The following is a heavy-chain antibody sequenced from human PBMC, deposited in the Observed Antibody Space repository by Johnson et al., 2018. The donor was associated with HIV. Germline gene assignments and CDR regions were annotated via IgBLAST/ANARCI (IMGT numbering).Heavy chain of an antibody. D-gene: IGHD6-13*01. CDR2: VSSSGSTI. CDR3: AKHNGLDSSWPFDAFDI. V-gene: IGHV3-9*01. CDR1: GFTFDDYA. J-gene: IGHJ3*02. Sequence: LVESGGGLVQPGRSLRLSCAASGFTFDDYAMHWVRQAPGKGLEWVSYVSSSGSTIYYADSVKGRFTISRDNSKNTLYLQMNSLRPEDTAVYYCAKHNGLDSSWPFDAFDIWGQGTRVTVSS.